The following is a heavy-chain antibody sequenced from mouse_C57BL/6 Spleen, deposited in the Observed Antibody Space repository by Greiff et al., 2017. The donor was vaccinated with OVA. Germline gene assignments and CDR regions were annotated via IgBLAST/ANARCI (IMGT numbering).Heavy chain of an antibody. CDR1: GYTFTSYG. CDR3: ARWGDYDGGDAMDY. V-gene: IGHV1-81*01. J-gene: IGHJ4*01. Sequence: QVQLQQSGAELARPGASVKLSCKASGYTFTSYGISWVKQRTGQGLEWIGEIYPRSGNTYYNEKFKGKATLTADKSSSTAYMELRSLTSEDSAVYFCARWGDYDGGDAMDYWGQGTSVTVSS. D-gene: IGHD2-4*01. CDR2: IYPRSGNT.